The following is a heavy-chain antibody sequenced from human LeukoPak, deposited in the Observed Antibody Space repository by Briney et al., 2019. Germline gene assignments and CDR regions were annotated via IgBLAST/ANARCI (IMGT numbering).Heavy chain of an antibody. CDR1: GYTLNELS. D-gene: IGHD5-12*01. V-gene: IGHV1-24*01. CDR2: FNAEAGET. Sequence: ASVKVSCKASGYTLNELSMHWVRQAPGKGLEWMGGFNAEAGETIYAQKFQGRVTMTEDTSADTAYMEVTSLRSEDTAFYYCATDRGDSGYDIGLHYWGQGTLVTVSS. CDR3: ATDRGDSGYDIGLHY. J-gene: IGHJ4*02.